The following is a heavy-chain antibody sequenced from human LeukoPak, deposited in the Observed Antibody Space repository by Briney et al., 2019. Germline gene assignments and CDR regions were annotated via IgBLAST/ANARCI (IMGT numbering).Heavy chain of an antibody. CDR2: INWNGGSR. V-gene: IGHV3-20*04. Sequence: PGGSLRLSCAASGFTFDDYGMSWVRQAPGKGLEWVSGINWNGGSRGYADSVKGRFTMSRDNAKNSLYLQMNSLRAEDTALYYCAKGLVVVAATPLSDYWGQGTLVTVSS. CDR3: AKGLVVVAATPLSDY. CDR1: GFTFDDYG. J-gene: IGHJ4*02. D-gene: IGHD2-15*01.